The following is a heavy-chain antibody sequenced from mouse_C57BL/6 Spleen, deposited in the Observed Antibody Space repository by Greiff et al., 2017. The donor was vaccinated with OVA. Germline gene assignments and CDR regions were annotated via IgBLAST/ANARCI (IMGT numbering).Heavy chain of an antibody. Sequence: EVMLVESVAELVRPGASVKLSCTASGFNIKNTYMHWVKQRPEQGLEWIGRIDPANGNTNYAPKFQGKATITADTSSNTAYLQLSSLTSEDTAIYYCARVYGYDGHGFAYWGQGTLVTVSA. D-gene: IGHD2-2*01. CDR1: GFNIKNTY. CDR3: ARVYGYDGHGFAY. V-gene: IGHV14-3*01. J-gene: IGHJ3*01. CDR2: IDPANGNT.